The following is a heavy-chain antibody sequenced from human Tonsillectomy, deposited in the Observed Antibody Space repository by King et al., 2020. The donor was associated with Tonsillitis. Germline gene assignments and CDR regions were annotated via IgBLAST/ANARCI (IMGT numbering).Heavy chain of an antibody. CDR1: GYTFTSYY. D-gene: IGHD2-2*01. CDR3: ARGSSAVSDAFDI. CDR2: INPSGGST. J-gene: IGHJ3*02. Sequence: QLVESGAEVKKPGASVKFSCKASGYTFTSYYMHWVRQAPGQGLVWMGLINPSGGSTSYAQKFQGRGTMTRDTSTSPVYMELSSLRSEDTAVYYCARGSSAVSDAFDIWGQGTMVTVSS. V-gene: IGHV1-46*03.